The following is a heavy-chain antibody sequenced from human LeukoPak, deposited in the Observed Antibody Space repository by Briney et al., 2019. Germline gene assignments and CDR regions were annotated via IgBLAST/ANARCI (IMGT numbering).Heavy chain of an antibody. CDR2: VKRRSAGETT. D-gene: IGHD3-10*01. CDR1: GFSISNDW. V-gene: IGHV3-15*01. J-gene: IGHJ4*02. Sequence: PGGSLRLSCAASGFSISNDWMSWVRQAPGKGLEWVARVKRRSAGETTDYAAPVKGRFTSSRDDSKNTLYLQMNSLKTEDTAVYYCTLIQGWGSGSYYRDFWGQGTLVTVSS. CDR3: TLIQGWGSGSYYRDF.